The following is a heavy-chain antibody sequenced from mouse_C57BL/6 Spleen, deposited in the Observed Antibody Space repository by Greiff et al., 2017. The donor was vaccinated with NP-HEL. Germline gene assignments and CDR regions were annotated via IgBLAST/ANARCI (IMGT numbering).Heavy chain of an antibody. CDR3: ARQDGNWFAY. CDR1: GFTFSDYG. V-gene: IGHV5-17*01. D-gene: IGHD2-1*01. CDR2: ISSGSSTI. Sequence: VQLKESGGGLVKPGGSLKLSCAASGFTFSDYGMHWVRQAPEKGLEWVAYISSGSSTIYYADTVKGRFTISRDNAKNTLFLQMTSLRSEDTAMYYCARQDGNWFAYWGQGTLVTVSA. J-gene: IGHJ3*01.